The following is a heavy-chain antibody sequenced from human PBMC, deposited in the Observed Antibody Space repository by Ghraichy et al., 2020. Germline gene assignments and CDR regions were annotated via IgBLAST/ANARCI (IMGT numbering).Heavy chain of an antibody. V-gene: IGHV1-69*13. CDR2: IIPIFGTA. CDR1: GGTFSSYA. Sequence: SVKVSCKASGGTFSSYAISWVRQAPGQGLEWMGGIIPIFGTANYAQKLQGRVTITADESTSTAYMELSSLRSEDTAVYYCAGGGYGDYGPYYYYRDGWGNGTRVTVSS. CDR3: AGGGYGDYGPYYYYRDG. D-gene: IGHD4-17*01. J-gene: IGHJ6*03.